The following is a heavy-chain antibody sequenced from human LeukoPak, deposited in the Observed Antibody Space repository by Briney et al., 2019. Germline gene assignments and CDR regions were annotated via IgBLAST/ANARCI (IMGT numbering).Heavy chain of an antibody. J-gene: IGHJ6*03. CDR1: GYIFTDYA. CDR2: MNAGNGNT. Sequence: ASVKVSCKASGYIFTDYAIHWLRQAPGQRPEWMGWMNAGNGNTKYSQKFQGRITLIRDTSAATAYMELSSLRHDDLAVYYCARGRGTSVSNRDFYYYYYMDVWGKGTTVTVSS. D-gene: IGHD1/OR15-1a*01. CDR3: ARGRGTSVSNRDFYYYYYMDV. V-gene: IGHV1-3*01.